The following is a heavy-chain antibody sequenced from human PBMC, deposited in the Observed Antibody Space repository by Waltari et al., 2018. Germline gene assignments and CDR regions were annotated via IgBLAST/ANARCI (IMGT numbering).Heavy chain of an antibody. J-gene: IGHJ4*02. CDR1: GGTFSSYA. D-gene: IGHD3-16*02. V-gene: IGHV1-69*08. Sequence: QVQLVQSGAEVKKPGSSVKVSCKASGGTFSSYAISWVRQAPGQGLEWMGRIIPIFGTANYAQKFQGRVTITADKSTSTAYMELSSLRSEDTAVYYCASIMITFGGVIVDRYYFDYWGQGTLVTVSS. CDR2: IIPIFGTA. CDR3: ASIMITFGGVIVDRYYFDY.